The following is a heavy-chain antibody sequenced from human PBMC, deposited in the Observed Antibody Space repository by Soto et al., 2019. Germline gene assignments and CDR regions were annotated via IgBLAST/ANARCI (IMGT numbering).Heavy chain of an antibody. J-gene: IGHJ6*02. V-gene: IGHV5-51*01. CDR3: ARKSGMDV. D-gene: IGHD5-12*01. CDR2: IFPGDSDT. CDR1: GYNFAGYW. Sequence: PGESLKISCKTSGYNFAGYWIGWVRQMPGKGLEWLGIIFPGDSDTKYSPSFQGQVIISADKSIRTAYLQWSSLKASDTAIYYCARKSGMDVWGQGTTVTVSS.